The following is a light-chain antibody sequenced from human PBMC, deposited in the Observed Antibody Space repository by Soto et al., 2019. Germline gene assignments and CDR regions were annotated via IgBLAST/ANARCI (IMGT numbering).Light chain of an antibody. J-gene: IGLJ3*02. Sequence: QSALTQPASVSGSPGQSITISCIGTNTDVGGYDRVSWYQHHPGKAPKLLIFEVSRRPSGVSSRFSGSKSGNTASLSISGLQAEDEAHYYCSSYTSNTTLVFGGGTKLTVL. CDR2: EVS. CDR1: NTDVGGYDR. V-gene: IGLV2-14*01. CDR3: SSYTSNTTLV.